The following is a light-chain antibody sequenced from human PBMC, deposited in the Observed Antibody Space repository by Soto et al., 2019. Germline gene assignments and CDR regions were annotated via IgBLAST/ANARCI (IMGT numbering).Light chain of an antibody. Sequence: SYELTQPPSVSVSPGQTASITCSGNILGDKYVCWYQLKAGQSPVVVIYQDYRRPSGIPDRFSGSHSGNTATLTISETQAMDEADYYCQAWDSSIHYVFGTGTKLTVL. J-gene: IGLJ1*01. CDR2: QDY. CDR3: QAWDSSIHYV. CDR1: ILGDKY. V-gene: IGLV3-1*01.